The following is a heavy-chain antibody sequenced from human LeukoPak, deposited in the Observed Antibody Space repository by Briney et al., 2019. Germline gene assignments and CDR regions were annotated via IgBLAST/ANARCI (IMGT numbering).Heavy chain of an antibody. D-gene: IGHD3-3*01. CDR1: GGSISSYY. CDR2: IYYSGST. V-gene: IGHV4-59*01. J-gene: IGHJ5*02. Sequence: PPETLSLTCTVSGGSISSYYWSWIRQPPGKGLEWIGYIYYSGSTNYNPSLKSRVTISVDTSKNQFSLKLSSVTAADTAVYYCARGGLRNLAFWFDPWGQGTLVTVSS. CDR3: ARGGLRNLAFWFDP.